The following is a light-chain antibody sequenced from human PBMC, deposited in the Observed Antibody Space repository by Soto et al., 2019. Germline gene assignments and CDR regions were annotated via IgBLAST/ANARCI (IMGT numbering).Light chain of an antibody. CDR2: AAS. V-gene: IGKV1-9*01. CDR1: QDISDY. Sequence: DIQLTQSPSFLSASVGDRVTITCRASQDISDYLAWYQQRPGKAPKLLIYAASTLQSGVPSRFSASGSGTEFTLTISSLQPEDFATYSCQQLNSYPRTFGGGTKVEIK. J-gene: IGKJ4*01. CDR3: QQLNSYPRT.